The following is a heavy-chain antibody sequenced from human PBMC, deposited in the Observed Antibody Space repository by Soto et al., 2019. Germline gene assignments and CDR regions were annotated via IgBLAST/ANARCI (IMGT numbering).Heavy chain of an antibody. Sequence: QVQLVESGGGVVQPGRSLRLSCAASGFTFSSYAMHWVRQAPGKGLEWVAVISYDGSNKYYADSVKGRFTISRDNSKNTLYLQMNSLRAEDTAVYYCAREPWPASIAVAGADYWGQGTLVTVSS. CDR1: GFTFSSYA. D-gene: IGHD6-19*01. CDR3: AREPWPASIAVAGADY. J-gene: IGHJ4*02. V-gene: IGHV3-30-3*01. CDR2: ISYDGSNK.